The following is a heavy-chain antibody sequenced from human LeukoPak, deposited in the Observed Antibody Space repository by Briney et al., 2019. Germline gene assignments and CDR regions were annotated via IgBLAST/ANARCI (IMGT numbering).Heavy chain of an antibody. CDR1: GGSFSGYY. D-gene: IGHD3-22*01. Sequence: SETLSLTCAVYGGSFSGYYWSWIRQPPGKGLEWIGEINHSGSTNYNPSLKSRVTISVDTSKNQFSLKLSSVTAADTAVYYCARLKRQGLLLRGWFDPWGQGTLVTVSS. V-gene: IGHV4-34*01. J-gene: IGHJ5*02. CDR2: INHSGST. CDR3: ARLKRQGLLLRGWFDP.